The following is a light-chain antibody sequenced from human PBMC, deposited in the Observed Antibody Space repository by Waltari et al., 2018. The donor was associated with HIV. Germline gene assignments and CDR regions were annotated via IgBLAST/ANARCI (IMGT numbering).Light chain of an antibody. CDR2: EVL. Sequence: QSALTQPASVSGSPGQSITISCTGTSSDVGGYNSVSWYQQHPGKAPKLMIYEVLNGLSGVFNRFSGSQSVNTASLNISGLQGEDEADYYCNSYTISSTLGVFGGGTKLTVL. CDR3: NSYTISSTLGV. V-gene: IGLV2-14*01. CDR1: SSDVGGYNS. J-gene: IGLJ3*02.